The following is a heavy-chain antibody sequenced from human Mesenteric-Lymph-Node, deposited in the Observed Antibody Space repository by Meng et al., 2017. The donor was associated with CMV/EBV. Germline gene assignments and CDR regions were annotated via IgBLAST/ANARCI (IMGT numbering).Heavy chain of an antibody. CDR1: GFTFSSYD. J-gene: IGHJ6*02. CDR2: IRYDGSGK. V-gene: IGHV3-30*02. Sequence: GGSLRLSCAASGFTFSSYDMHWVRQAPGKGLEWVAFIRYDGSGKYYADSVKGRFTISRDNSKNTLYLEMNSLRVEDTAVYYCARGSKSDFWSGYWEYYYYGMDVWGQGTTVTVSS. D-gene: IGHD3-3*01. CDR3: ARGSKSDFWSGYWEYYYYGMDV.